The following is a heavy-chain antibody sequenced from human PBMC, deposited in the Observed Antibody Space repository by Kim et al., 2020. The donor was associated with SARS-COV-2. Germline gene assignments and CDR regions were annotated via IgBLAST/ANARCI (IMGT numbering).Heavy chain of an antibody. CDR3: ARDPSRKNDYGDY. CDR2: ISSSSSYI. V-gene: IGHV3-21*01. Sequence: GGSLRLSCAASGFTFSSYSMNWVRQAPGKGLEWVSSISSSSSYIYYADSVKGRFTISRDNAKNSLYLQMNSLRAEDTAVYYCARDPSRKNDYGDYWGQGTLVTVSS. J-gene: IGHJ4*02. CDR1: GFTFSSYS.